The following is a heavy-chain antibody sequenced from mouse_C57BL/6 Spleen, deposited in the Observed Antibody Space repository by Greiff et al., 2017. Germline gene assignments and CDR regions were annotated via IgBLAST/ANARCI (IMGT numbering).Heavy chain of an antibody. CDR3: TRASIYYGKNYAMDY. V-gene: IGHV6-3*01. CDR1: GFTFSNYW. Sequence: EVKVVESGGGLVQPGGSMKLSCVASGFTFSNYWMNWVRQSPEKGLEWVAQIRLKSDNYATHYAESVKGRFTISRDDSKSSVYLQMNNLRAEDTGIYYCTRASIYYGKNYAMDYWGQGTSVTVSS. J-gene: IGHJ4*01. CDR2: IRLKSDNYAT. D-gene: IGHD2-1*01.